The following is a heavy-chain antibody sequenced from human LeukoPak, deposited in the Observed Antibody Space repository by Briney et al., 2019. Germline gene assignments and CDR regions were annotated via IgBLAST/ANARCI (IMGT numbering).Heavy chain of an antibody. D-gene: IGHD6-19*01. J-gene: IGHJ4*02. CDR2: IGYTGAT. Sequence: SETLSLTCTVSGDSMSRNVFVWGWIRQTPGKGLEYIGSIGYTGATNYNPSLKSRVTISVDKSKNQFSLKLSSVTAADTAVYYCASYSYGWYDTYFDYWGQGTLVTVSS. CDR3: ASYSYGWYDTYFDY. CDR1: GDSMSRNVFV. V-gene: IGHV4-39*07.